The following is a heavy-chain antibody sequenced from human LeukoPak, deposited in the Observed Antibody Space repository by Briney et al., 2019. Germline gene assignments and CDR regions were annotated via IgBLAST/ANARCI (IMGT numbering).Heavy chain of an antibody. J-gene: IGHJ4*02. D-gene: IGHD4-17*01. Sequence: PSETLSLTCTVSGGSISSSSYYWGCIRQPPGKGLEWIGSIYYSGSTYYNPSLKSRVTISVDTSKNQFSLKLSSVTAADTAVYYCARTVRGLKGPWYFDYWGQGTLVTVSS. CDR3: ARTVRGLKGPWYFDY. V-gene: IGHV4-39*07. CDR1: GGSISSSSYY. CDR2: IYYSGST.